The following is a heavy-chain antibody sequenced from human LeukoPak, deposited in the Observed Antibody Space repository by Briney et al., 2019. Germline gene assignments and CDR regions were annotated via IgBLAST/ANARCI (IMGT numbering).Heavy chain of an antibody. Sequence: ASIKVSCKPSGYAFSALYIHWVRQAPGQGLEWMGWIDPNSGGTISAQKFQGRVTMTRDTSISTAYMELSRLRSDDTAFYYCARGYGTGDFDYWGQGTLVTVSS. V-gene: IGHV1-2*02. CDR1: GYAFSALY. CDR2: IDPNSGGT. CDR3: ARGYGTGDFDY. D-gene: IGHD7-27*01. J-gene: IGHJ4*02.